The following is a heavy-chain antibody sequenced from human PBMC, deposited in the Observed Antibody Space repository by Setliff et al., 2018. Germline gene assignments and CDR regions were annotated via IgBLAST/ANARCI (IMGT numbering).Heavy chain of an antibody. CDR1: GYSMSSGYY. D-gene: IGHD6-13*01. CDR3: ARGGLAAAATH. CDR2: IYHSGQT. Sequence: PSETLSLTCAVSGYSMSSGYYWGWFRQPPGKGLEWIGSIYHSGQTFYNPSLKSRATLSVGTSKNQFSLRLTSVPAADTAVYYCARGGLAAAATHWGQGTLVTVS. J-gene: IGHJ4*02. V-gene: IGHV4-38-2*01.